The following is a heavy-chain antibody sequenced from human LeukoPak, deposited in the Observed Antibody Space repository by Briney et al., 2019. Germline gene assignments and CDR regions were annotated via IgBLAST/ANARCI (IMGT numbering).Heavy chain of an antibody. D-gene: IGHD6-13*01. J-gene: IGHJ4*02. CDR1: GSTFSRHS. CDR3: ARDVGIAAAGTGGNDY. V-gene: IGHV3-21*05. Sequence: PGGSLRLSCAASGSTFSRHSMNWVRQAPGKGLEWGSYISSGSSYIYYAESVKGRCTISRDNAKNSLYLQMNSLRAEDTAVYYCARDVGIAAAGTGGNDYWGQGTLVTVSS. CDR2: ISSGSSYI.